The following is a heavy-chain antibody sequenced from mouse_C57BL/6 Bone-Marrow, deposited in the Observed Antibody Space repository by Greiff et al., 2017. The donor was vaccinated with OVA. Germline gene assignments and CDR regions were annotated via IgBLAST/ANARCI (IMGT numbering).Heavy chain of an antibody. Sequence: AAAGIDFSRYWMRWVRRAPGKGLEWIGEINPDSSTINYAPSLKDKFIISRDNAKNTLYLQMSKVRSEDTALYYCARRDSSGFFDYWGQGTTLTVSS. V-gene: IGHV4-1*01. CDR2: INPDSSTI. D-gene: IGHD3-2*02. CDR3: ARRDSSGFFDY. CDR1: GIDFSRYW. J-gene: IGHJ2*01.